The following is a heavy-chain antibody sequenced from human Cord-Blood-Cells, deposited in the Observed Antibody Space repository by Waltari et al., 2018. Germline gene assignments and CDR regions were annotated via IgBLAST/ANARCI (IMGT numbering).Heavy chain of an antibody. Sequence: AEVKKPGESLKISCKGSGYSFTSYWIGWVRQMPGKGLEWMGIIYPGDSDTRYSPSFQGQVTISADKSISTAYLRWSSLKASDTVMYYCARHPLLAAADKGFDYWGQGTLVTVSS. CDR3: ARHPLLAAADKGFDY. CDR1: GYSFTSYW. V-gene: IGHV5-51*01. D-gene: IGHD6-13*01. CDR2: IYPGDSDT. J-gene: IGHJ4*02.